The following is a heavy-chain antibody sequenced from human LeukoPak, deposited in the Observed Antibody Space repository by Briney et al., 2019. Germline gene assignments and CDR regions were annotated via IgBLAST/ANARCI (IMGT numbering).Heavy chain of an antibody. D-gene: IGHD1-26*01. V-gene: IGHV3-20*04. CDR2: INWNGGST. J-gene: IGHJ5*02. CDR1: GFTFDDYG. Sequence: GGSLRLSCAASGFTFDDYGMSRVRQAPGKGLEWVSGINWNGGSTGYADSVKGRFTISRDNAKNSLYLQMNSLRAEDTALYYCARDTYSGSYLSWFDPWGQGTLVTVSS. CDR3: ARDTYSGSYLSWFDP.